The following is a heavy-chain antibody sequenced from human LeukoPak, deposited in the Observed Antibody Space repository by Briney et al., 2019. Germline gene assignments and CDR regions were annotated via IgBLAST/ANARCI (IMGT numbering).Heavy chain of an antibody. CDR1: GFTVSSNY. J-gene: IGHJ4*02. CDR2: IYSGGST. V-gene: IGHV3-66*02. CDR3: ARAEWDSSGWYGGFALDY. Sequence: PGGSLRLSCAAYGFTVSSNYMSSVRQAPGKGLGWVSVIYSGGSTYYADSGKGRFTISRDNSKNTLYLQMNSLRAEDTAVYYCARAEWDSSGWYGGFALDYWGQGTLVTVSS. D-gene: IGHD6-19*01.